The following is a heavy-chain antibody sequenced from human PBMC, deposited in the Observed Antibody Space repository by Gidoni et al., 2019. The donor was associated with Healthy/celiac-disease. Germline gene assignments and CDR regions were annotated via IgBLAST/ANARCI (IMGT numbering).Heavy chain of an antibody. V-gene: IGHV4-34*01. J-gene: IGHJ4*02. CDR1: GGSFSGYY. CDR2: INHSGST. Sequence: QVQLQQWGAGLLKPSETLSLTCAVYGGSFSGYYCSWIRQPPGKGLECIGEINHSGSTNYNPSLKSRVTISVDTSKNQFSLKLSSVTAADTAVYYCARGPLIVVVPAAPTGYFDYWGQGTLVTVSS. D-gene: IGHD2-2*01. CDR3: ARGPLIVVVPAAPTGYFDY.